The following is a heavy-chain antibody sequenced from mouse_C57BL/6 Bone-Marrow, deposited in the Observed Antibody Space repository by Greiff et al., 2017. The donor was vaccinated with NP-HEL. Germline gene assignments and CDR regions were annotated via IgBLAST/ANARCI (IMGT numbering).Heavy chain of an antibody. CDR1: GYSFTDYN. CDR3: ARGGTCFAY. V-gene: IGHV1-39*01. D-gene: IGHD2-14*01. CDR2: INPNYGTT. Sequence: EVQLQQSGPELVKPGASVKISCKASGYSFTDYNMNWVKQSNGKSLEWIGEINPNYGTTSYKQKLKGRATFTGDHASSTAYLQLNSLTSEDSAVYYCARGGTCFAYWGQGAPVTVSA. J-gene: IGHJ3*01.